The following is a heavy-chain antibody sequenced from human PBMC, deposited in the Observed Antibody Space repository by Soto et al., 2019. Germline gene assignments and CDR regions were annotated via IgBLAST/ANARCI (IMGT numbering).Heavy chain of an antibody. CDR1: GYTFTSYA. V-gene: IGHV1-3*01. CDR3: ARTYYPILTGYYGRYNFHY. CDR2: INAGNGNT. J-gene: IGHJ4*02. Sequence: ASVKVSCKASGYTFTSYAMHWVRQAPGQRLEWMGWINAGNGNTKYSQKFQGRVTITRDTSASTAYMELSSLRSEDTAVYYCARTYYPILTGYYGRYNFHYWGQGTLVTVSS. D-gene: IGHD3-9*01.